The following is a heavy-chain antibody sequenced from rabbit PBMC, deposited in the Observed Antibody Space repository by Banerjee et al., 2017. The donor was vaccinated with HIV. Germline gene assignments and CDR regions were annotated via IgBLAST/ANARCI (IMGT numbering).Heavy chain of an antibody. V-gene: IGHV1S45*01. CDR3: ARDLAAVTGWNFGL. Sequence: QQQLEESGGGLVKPGGTLTLTCKASGIDFSNCYMCWVRQAPGKGLEWIACINTSSGNTVYATWAKGRLTISKTSWTTVTLQMTSLTAADTATYFCARDLAAVTGWNFGLWGPGTLVTVS. J-gene: IGHJ6*01. D-gene: IGHD7-1*01. CDR2: INTSSGNT. CDR1: GIDFSNCY.